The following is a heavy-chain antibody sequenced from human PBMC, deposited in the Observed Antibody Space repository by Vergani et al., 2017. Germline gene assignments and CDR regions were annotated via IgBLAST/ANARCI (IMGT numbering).Heavy chain of an antibody. J-gene: IGHJ4*02. CDR3: ARDDPVGGNMLY. CDR2: IYTSGST. CDR1: DGSISSGSYY. Sequence: QVQLQESGPGLVKPSQTLSLTCTVSDGSISSGSYYWSWIRQPAGKGLEWIGRIYTSGSTNYNPSLKSRVTISVDTSKNQFSLKLSSVTAADTAVYYCARDDPVGGNMLYWGQGTLVTVSS. V-gene: IGHV4-61*02. D-gene: IGHD4-23*01.